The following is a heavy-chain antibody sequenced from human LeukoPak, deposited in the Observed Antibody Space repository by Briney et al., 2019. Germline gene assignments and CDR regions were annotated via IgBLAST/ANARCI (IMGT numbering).Heavy chain of an antibody. J-gene: IGHJ4*02. D-gene: IGHD6-6*01. CDR2: INHSGST. CDR1: GGSFSGYY. V-gene: IGHV4-34*01. Sequence: SETLSLTCAVYGGSFSGYYWSWIRQPPGKGLEWIGEINHSGSTNYNPSLKSRVTISVDTSKNQFSLKLSSVTAADTAVYYCARGRGAARTHHFGYWGQGTLVTVSS. CDR3: ARGRGAARTHHFGY.